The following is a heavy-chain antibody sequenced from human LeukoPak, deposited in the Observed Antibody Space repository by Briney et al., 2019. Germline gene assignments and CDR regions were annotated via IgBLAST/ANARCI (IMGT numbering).Heavy chain of an antibody. D-gene: IGHD3-22*01. CDR3: AKGSYYDSSGSFYFDY. J-gene: IGHJ4*02. V-gene: IGHV3-23*01. CDR2: ISGSGDNT. Sequence: ETLSLTCTVSGGSISSYYWSWVRQAPGKGLEWVSGISGSGDNTYYADSVKGRFTISRDNSKNTLYVQVNSLGTEDTAAYYCAKGSYYDSSGSFYFDYWGQGTLVTVSS. CDR1: GGSISSYY.